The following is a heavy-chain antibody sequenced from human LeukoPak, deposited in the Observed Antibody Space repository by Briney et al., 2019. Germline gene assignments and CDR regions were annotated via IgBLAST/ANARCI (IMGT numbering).Heavy chain of an antibody. CDR2: ISWNSGSI. CDR3: AKAFGYYYDSSGDY. V-gene: IGHV3-9*01. D-gene: IGHD3-22*01. Sequence: PGGSLRLSCPASGFTFDVYAMHWARQAPGKGLEWVSGISWNSGSIGYADSVKGRFTISRDNAKNSLYLQMDSLRAEEKALYYCAKAFGYYYDSSGDYWGQRNLVTVSS. J-gene: IGHJ4*02. CDR1: GFTFDVYA.